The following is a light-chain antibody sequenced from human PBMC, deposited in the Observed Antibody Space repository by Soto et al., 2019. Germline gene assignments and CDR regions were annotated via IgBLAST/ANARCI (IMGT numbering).Light chain of an antibody. J-gene: IGLJ2*01. CDR2: RNN. CDR3: AAWDDSLSGVV. Sequence: QLVLTQPPSASGTPGQRVTISCSGSSSNIGSNYVYWYQQLPGTAPKLVIYRNNQRPSGVPDRFSGSKSGTSASLAISGLRSDDEADYYCAAWDDSLSGVVFGGGTKLTVL. V-gene: IGLV1-47*01. CDR1: SSNIGSNY.